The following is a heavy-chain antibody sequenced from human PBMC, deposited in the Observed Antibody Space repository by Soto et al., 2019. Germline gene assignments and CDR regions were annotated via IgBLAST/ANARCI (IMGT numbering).Heavy chain of an antibody. Sequence: PSETLSLTCTVSGDSINTYYWTWIRQPPGKGLEYIGYIYNSGSTNYHPSLKSRVAISVDTSKNQFSLKMRSVTAADTALYYCARATLVRVKGYYFDYWGQGILVTVSS. CDR1: GDSINTYY. V-gene: IGHV4-59*01. D-gene: IGHD2-21*01. CDR3: ARATLVRVKGYYFDY. J-gene: IGHJ4*02. CDR2: IYNSGST.